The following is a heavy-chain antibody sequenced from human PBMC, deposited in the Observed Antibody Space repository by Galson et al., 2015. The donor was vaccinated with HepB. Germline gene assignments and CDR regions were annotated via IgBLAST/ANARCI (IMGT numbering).Heavy chain of an antibody. CDR1: GFTFSSYA. CDR3: AKVIYSGYDSAGY. D-gene: IGHD5-12*01. CDR2: ISGSSVNT. Sequence: SLRLSCAASGFTFSSYAMSWVRQAPATGLEWDSGISGSSVNTNYADSVKGRFTISRDNSQNTLYLQMNSLRAEYTAVYYCAKVIYSGYDSAGYWGQGTLVIVSS. J-gene: IGHJ4*02. V-gene: IGHV3-23*01.